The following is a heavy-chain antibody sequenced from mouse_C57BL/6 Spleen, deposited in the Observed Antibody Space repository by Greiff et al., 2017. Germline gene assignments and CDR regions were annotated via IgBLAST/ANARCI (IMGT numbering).Heavy chain of an antibody. V-gene: IGHV2-4*01. D-gene: IGHD2-3*01. CDR2: IWSGGST. CDR1: GFSLTSYG. CDR3: AKKGDGYYDAMDY. Sequence: VQLKESGPGLVQPSQSLSITCTVSGFSLTSYGVHWVRQPPGKGLEWLGVIWSGGSTDYNAAFISRLSISKDNSKSQVFFKMNSLQADDTAIYYCAKKGDGYYDAMDYWGQGTSVTVSS. J-gene: IGHJ4*01.